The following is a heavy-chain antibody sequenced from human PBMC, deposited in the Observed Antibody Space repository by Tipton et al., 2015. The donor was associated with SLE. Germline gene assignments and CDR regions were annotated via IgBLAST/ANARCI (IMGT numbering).Heavy chain of an antibody. CDR2: IRSKANDYAT. CDR3: TRRASIQDDACYYGMDV. V-gene: IGHV3-73*01. D-gene: IGHD2-2*01. Sequence: SLRLSCAASGFIFSSYGMNWVRQASGKGLEWVGRIRSKANDYATVYAASVKGRFTISRDDSKNTAYLQMSSLKTEDTAVYYCTRRASIQDDACYYGMDVWGLGTTVTVSS. CDR1: GFIFSSYG. J-gene: IGHJ6*02.